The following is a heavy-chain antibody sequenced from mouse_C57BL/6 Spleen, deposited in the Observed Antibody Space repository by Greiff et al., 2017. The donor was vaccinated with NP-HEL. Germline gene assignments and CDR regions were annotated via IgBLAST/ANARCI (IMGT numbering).Heavy chain of an antibody. Sequence: VQLQQPGAELVMPGASVKLSCKASGYTFTSYWMHWVKQRPGQGLEWIGEIDPSDSYTNYNQKFKGKSTLTVDKSSSTAYMQLSSLTSEDSAVYYCARSVIYYGLYYFDYWGQGTTLTVSS. D-gene: IGHD2-1*01. CDR1: GYTFTSYW. J-gene: IGHJ2*01. V-gene: IGHV1-69*01. CDR2: IDPSDSYT. CDR3: ARSVIYYGLYYFDY.